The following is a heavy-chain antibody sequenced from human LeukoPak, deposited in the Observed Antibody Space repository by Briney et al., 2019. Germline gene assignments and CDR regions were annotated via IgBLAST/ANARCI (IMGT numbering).Heavy chain of an antibody. CDR2: IASSGTIK. J-gene: IGHJ4*02. V-gene: IGHV3-48*03. CDR3: ALLAVASDFDY. CDR1: GFPFSVYE. Sequence: GGSLRLSCVVSGFPFSVYEMIWVRQAPGKGREWVSNIASSGTIKYYADSVKGRFSISRDNAKSSLYLQMNSLRVEDTAVYYCALLAVASDFDYWGQGALVTVSS. D-gene: IGHD6-19*01.